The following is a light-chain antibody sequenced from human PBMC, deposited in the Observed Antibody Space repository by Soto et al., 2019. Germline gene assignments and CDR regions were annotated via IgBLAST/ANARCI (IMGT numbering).Light chain of an antibody. CDR3: SSYTSSSTLPYV. CDR1: SSDVGGYNY. CDR2: EVT. V-gene: IGLV2-14*01. J-gene: IGLJ1*01. Sequence: QSALTQPASVSGSPRQSITISCTGTSSDVGGYNYVSWYQQHPGKAPKLIIYEVTNRPSGVSHRFSGSKSGNTASLTISGLQAEDEADYYCSSYTSSSTLPYVFGTGTKVTVL.